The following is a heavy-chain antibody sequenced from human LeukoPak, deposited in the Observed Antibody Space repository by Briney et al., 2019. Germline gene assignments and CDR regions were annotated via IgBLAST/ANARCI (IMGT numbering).Heavy chain of an antibody. CDR3: ARPLSYYYDSSGDDAFDI. J-gene: IGHJ3*02. CDR1: GGSISSYY. D-gene: IGHD3-22*01. Sequence: SETLSLTCTVSGGSISSYYWSWIRQPPGKGLEWIGEINHSGSTNYNPSLKSRVTISVDTSKNQFSLKLSSVTAADTAVYYCARPLSYYYDSSGDDAFDIWGQGTMVTVSS. CDR2: INHSGST. V-gene: IGHV4-59*08.